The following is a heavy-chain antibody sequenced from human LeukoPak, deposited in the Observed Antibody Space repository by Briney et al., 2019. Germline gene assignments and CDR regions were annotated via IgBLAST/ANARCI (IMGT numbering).Heavy chain of an antibody. CDR1: GFTFSSYG. J-gene: IGHJ5*02. CDR2: IRYDGSNK. Sequence: PGGSLRLSCAASGFTFSSYGMHWVRQAPGKGLEWVAFIRYDGSNKYYADSVKGRFTISRDNSKNTLYLQMNSLRAEDTAVYYCAKDRAVTLLNWFDPWGQGTLVTVSS. CDR3: AKDRAVTLLNWFDP. D-gene: IGHD4-11*01. V-gene: IGHV3-30*02.